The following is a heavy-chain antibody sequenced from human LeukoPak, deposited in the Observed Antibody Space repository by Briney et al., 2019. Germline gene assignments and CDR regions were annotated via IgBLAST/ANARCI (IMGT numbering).Heavy chain of an antibody. V-gene: IGHV4-59*11. CDR3: ARDGYSGSSLFDY. J-gene: IGHJ4*02. CDR2: IHHSGST. CDR1: GGSISSHF. Sequence: PSETLSLTCTVSGGSISSHFWSWIRQPPGKGLEWIGYIHHSGSTNYNPSLKSRVTISVDTSKNQFSLRLSSVTAADTAVYYCARDGYSGSSLFDYWGQGTLVTVSS. D-gene: IGHD1-26*01.